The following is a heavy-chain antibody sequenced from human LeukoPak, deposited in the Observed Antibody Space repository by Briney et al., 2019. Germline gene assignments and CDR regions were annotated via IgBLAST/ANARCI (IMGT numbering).Heavy chain of an antibody. V-gene: IGHV3-21*01. Sequence: PGGSLRLSCAASGFTFSSYSMNWVRQAPGKGLEWVSSISSSSSYIYYADSVKGRFTISRDNAKNSLYLQMNSLRAEDTAVYYCARGNVKFYSSWDDYWGQGTLVTVSS. D-gene: IGHD6-6*01. CDR2: ISSSSSYI. CDR3: ARGNVKFYSSWDDY. CDR1: GFTFSSYS. J-gene: IGHJ4*02.